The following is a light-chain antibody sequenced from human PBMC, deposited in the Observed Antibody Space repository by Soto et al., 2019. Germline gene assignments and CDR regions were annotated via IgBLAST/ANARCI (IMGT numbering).Light chain of an antibody. CDR1: SSDIINYNF. V-gene: IGLV2-14*01. J-gene: IGLJ2*01. Sequence: QSVLTQPASVSGSPGQSITISCSGSSSDIINYNFISWYQHHPGKAPKLVIYDVNNRPSGISYRFSGSKSGNTASLTISGLQAEDEADYYCASYTRTTTLVFGGGTKVTVL. CDR3: ASYTRTTTLV. CDR2: DVN.